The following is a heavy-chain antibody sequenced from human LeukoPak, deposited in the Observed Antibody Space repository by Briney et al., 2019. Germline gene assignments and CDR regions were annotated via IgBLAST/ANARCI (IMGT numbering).Heavy chain of an antibody. CDR3: ARALDTSSSRYQPFEY. CDR1: GFTLSSYG. J-gene: IGHJ4*02. Sequence: GGSLRLSCAASGFTLSSYGMSWVRLAPGKGLEWVANVKQDGSEKYYVDSVKGRFTISRDNAKNSLFLQMNSLRAEDTAVYYCARALDTSSSRYQPFEYWGQGTLVTVSS. D-gene: IGHD2-2*01. V-gene: IGHV3-7*01. CDR2: VKQDGSEK.